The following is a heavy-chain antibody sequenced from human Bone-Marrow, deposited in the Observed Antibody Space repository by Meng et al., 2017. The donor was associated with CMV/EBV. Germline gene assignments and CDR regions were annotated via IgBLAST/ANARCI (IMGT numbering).Heavy chain of an antibody. CDR3: AKDTIAEYYYDSSGYYLGWAFVI. J-gene: IGHJ3*02. CDR1: GFTFRNAW. CDR2: ISGSGGST. V-gene: IGHV3-23*01. D-gene: IGHD3-22*01. Sequence: GESLKISCAASGFTFRNAWMSWVRQAPGKGLEWVSAISGSGGSTYYADSVKGRFTISRDNSKNTLYLQMNSLRAEDTAVYYCAKDTIAEYYYDSSGYYLGWAFVIWGQGTMVTVSS.